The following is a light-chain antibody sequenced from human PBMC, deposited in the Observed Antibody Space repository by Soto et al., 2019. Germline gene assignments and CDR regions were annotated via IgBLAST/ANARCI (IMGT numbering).Light chain of an antibody. J-gene: IGLJ2*01. CDR2: EVS. Sequence: QSALTQPASVSGSPGQSITISCTGTSSDVGGYNYVSWYQQHPGKAPKLMIYEVSNRPSGVSNRFSDSKSGNTASLTISGLQAEDEADYYCSSYTSSSTLVVFGGGTQLTVL. CDR3: SSYTSSSTLVV. CDR1: SSDVGGYNY. V-gene: IGLV2-14*01.